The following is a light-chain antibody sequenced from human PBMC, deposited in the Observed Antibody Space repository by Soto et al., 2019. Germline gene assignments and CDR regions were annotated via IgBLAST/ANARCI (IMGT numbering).Light chain of an antibody. Sequence: QSALTQPASVSGSPGQSITISCTGTSSDVGGYNYVSWYQQHPGKAPKLMIYEVSNRPSGVSNRFSGPKSGNTASLTTSGLQAEDEADYYCSSYTSSSTLCVFGTGTKVTVL. CDR2: EVS. J-gene: IGLJ1*01. V-gene: IGLV2-14*01. CDR3: SSYTSSSTLCV. CDR1: SSDVGGYNY.